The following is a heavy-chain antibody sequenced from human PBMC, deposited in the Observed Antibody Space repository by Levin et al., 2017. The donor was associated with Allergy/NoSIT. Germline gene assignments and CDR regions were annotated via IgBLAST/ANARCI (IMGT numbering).Heavy chain of an antibody. CDR3: ARDNYDFWSGYYSGRDYYYYYGMDV. CDR1: FFPFLLSL. J-gene: IGHJ6*02. V-gene: IGHV3-21*01. D-gene: IGHD3-3*01. CDR2: ISSSSSYI. Sequence: GGSLRLSCSSSFFPFLLSLLPFFLPSPLKGLEWVSSISSSSSYIYYADSVKGRFTISRDNAKNSLYLQMNSLRAEDTAVYYCARDNYDFWSGYYSGRDYYYYYGMDVWGQGTTVTVSS.